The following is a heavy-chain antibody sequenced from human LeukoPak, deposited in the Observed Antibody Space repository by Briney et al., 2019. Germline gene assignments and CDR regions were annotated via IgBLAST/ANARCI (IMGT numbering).Heavy chain of an antibody. D-gene: IGHD4-17*01. CDR1: GFTFTTYA. CDR3: AKGRTVTPPGYCMDV. V-gene: IGHV3-23*01. Sequence: GGSLRLSCVASGFTFTTYAMNWVRQAPGKGLEWVSGISGSGGNTFNVDSVKGRFTTSRDNSKNTLYLQMNSLRAEDTAVYYCAKGRTVTPPGYCMDVWGQGTTVTVSS. J-gene: IGHJ6*02. CDR2: ISGSGGNT.